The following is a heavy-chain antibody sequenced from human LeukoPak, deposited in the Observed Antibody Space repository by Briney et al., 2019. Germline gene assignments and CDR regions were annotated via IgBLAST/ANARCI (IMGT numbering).Heavy chain of an antibody. J-gene: IGHJ4*02. D-gene: IGHD2-2*01. CDR3: AREVYCSSTSCYAPFFDY. CDR2: IYYSGST. Sequence: SETLSLTCTVSGGSTSSYYWSWIRQPPGKGLEWIGYIYYSGSTNYNPSLKSRVTISVDTSKNQFSLKLSSVTAADTAVYYCAREVYCSSTSCYAPFFDYWGQGTLVTVSS. V-gene: IGHV4-59*01. CDR1: GGSTSSYY.